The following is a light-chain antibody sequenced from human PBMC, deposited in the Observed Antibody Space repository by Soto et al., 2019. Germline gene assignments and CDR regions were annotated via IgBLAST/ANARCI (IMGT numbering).Light chain of an antibody. CDR1: NSNIGNNY. CDR2: ETN. V-gene: IGLV1-51*02. CDR3: GTWDSSLSYYV. Sequence: QSVLTQPPSLSAAPGQMVTISCSGGNSNIGNNYVSWYQQLPGTAPKLLIYETNKRPSGIPDRFSGSKSGTSATLGITGLQTGDEADYYSGTWDSSLSYYVFRTGTKVTVL. J-gene: IGLJ1*01.